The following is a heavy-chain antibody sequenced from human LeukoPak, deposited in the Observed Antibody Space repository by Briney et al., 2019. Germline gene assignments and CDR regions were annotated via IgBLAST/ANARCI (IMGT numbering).Heavy chain of an antibody. D-gene: IGHD3-16*01. J-gene: IGHJ4*02. CDR2: IKHNGDEL. CDR1: GFTFSSYW. Sequence: GGSLRLSCAASGFTFSSYWMTWVRQAPGKGLEWVANIKHNGDELNYVDSVEDRFTISRDNAKNSLYLHMTGVRAEDTAVYYCARELRTFDSWGQGTLVTVSS. CDR3: ARELRTFDS. V-gene: IGHV3-7*01.